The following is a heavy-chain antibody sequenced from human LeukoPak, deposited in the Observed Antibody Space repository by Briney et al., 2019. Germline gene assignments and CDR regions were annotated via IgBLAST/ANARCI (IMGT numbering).Heavy chain of an antibody. CDR3: AGEGALGRRPRDY. CDR2: INPKTGGT. D-gene: IGHD3-16*01. CDR1: GYTFTGHH. Sequence: ASVKVSCKASGYTFTGHHVYWVRQAPGHGLEWMGWINPKTGGTNYAQQLQGRVTMTRDTSSSTAYMELSNLRSDDTAVYYWAGEGALGRRPRDYGGKGPLVTVSS. J-gene: IGHJ4*02. V-gene: IGHV1-2*02.